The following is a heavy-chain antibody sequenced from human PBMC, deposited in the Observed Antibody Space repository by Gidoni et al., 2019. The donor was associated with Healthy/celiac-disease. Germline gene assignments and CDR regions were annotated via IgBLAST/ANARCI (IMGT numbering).Heavy chain of an antibody. CDR1: GFTFSNAW. CDR3: TSAGGFWSGYTLFDY. Sequence: EVQLVESGGGLVKPGGSLRLSCAASGFTFSNAWMSWVRQAPGKGLEWVGRIKSKTDGGTTDYAAPVKGRFTISRDDSKNTLYLQMNSLKTEDTAVYYCTSAGGFWSGYTLFDYWGQGTLVTVSS. V-gene: IGHV3-15*01. D-gene: IGHD3-3*01. J-gene: IGHJ4*02. CDR2: IKSKTDGGTT.